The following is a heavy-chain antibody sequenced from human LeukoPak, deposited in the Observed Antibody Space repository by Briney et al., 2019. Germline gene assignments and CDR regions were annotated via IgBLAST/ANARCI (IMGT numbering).Heavy chain of an antibody. Sequence: SETLSLTCTVSGGSLSSSSYSWGWIRQPPGNGLEWIGRIHYSGSTNYNPSLKSRVTISVDTSKNQFSQKLSSVPAADTAVYYCARGYCSSGSCYSYYYYNYMDVWGKGTTVTVSS. D-gene: IGHD2-15*01. CDR2: IHYSGST. CDR1: GGSLSSSSYS. V-gene: IGHV4-39*07. J-gene: IGHJ6*03. CDR3: ARGYCSSGSCYSYYYYNYMDV.